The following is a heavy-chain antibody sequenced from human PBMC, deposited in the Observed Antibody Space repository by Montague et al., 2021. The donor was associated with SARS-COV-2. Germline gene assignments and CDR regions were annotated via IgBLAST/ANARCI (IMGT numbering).Heavy chain of an antibody. J-gene: IGHJ5*02. CDR3: VRAMVRRGDWFDL. Sequence: SETLSLTCSVHGGSISSGSYYWAWMRQPPGKGLEWLGSIYFTGSSSPNPSLKSRATLSVDRSKNQFYLNLSSVTAADTAVYYCVRAMVRRGDWFDLWGQGIQVTVSS. CDR1: GGSISSGSYY. CDR2: IYFTGSS. V-gene: IGHV4-39*07. D-gene: IGHD3-10*01.